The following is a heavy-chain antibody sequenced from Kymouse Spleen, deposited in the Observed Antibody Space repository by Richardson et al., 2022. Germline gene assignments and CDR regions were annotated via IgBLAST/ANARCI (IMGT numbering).Heavy chain of an antibody. CDR3: ARQGYYGSGSVVGAYYYYGMDV. CDR2: ISSSGSTI. J-gene: IGHJ6*02. V-gene: IGHV3-11*01. CDR1: GFTFSDYY. D-gene: IGHD3-10*01. Sequence: QVQLVESGGGLVKPGGSLRLSCAASGFTFSDYYMSWIRQAPGKGLEWVSYISSSGSTIYYADSVKGRFTISRDNAKNSLYLQMNSLRAEDTAVYYCARQGYYGSGSVVGAYYYYGMDVWGQGTTVTVSS.